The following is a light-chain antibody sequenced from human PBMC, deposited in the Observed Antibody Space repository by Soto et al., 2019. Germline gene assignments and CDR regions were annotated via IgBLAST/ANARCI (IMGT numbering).Light chain of an antibody. CDR2: LEGSGSY. Sequence: QLVLTQSSSASASLGSSVKLTCTLSSGHSSYIIAWHQQQPGKAPRYLMKLEGSGSYNKGSGVPDRFSGSSSGADRYRTIANLQSEDEADYYCETWDSKGVFGGGTKLTVL. CDR1: SGHSSYI. V-gene: IGLV4-60*03. CDR3: ETWDSKGV. J-gene: IGLJ2*01.